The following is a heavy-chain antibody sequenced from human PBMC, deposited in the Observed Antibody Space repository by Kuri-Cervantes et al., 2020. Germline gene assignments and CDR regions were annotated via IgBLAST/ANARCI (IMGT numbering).Heavy chain of an antibody. CDR3: ASLGGGRGDY. V-gene: IGHV4-34*01. D-gene: IGHD3-10*01. CDR2: INHSGST. Sequence: ESLKISCAVYGGSFSGYYWSWIRQPPGKGLEWIGEINHSGSTNYIPSLKSRVTISVDTSEHQFSLKLSSVTAADTAVYYCASLGGGRGDYWGQGTLVTVSS. J-gene: IGHJ4*02. CDR1: GGSFSGYY.